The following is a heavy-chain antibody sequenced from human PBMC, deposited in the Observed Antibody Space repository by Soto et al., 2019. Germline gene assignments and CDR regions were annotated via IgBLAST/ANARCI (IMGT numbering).Heavy chain of an antibody. Sequence: GGSLRLSCAASGFTFSSYGMHWVRQAPGKGLEWVAVISYDGSNKYYADSVKGRFTISRDNSKNTLYLQMNSLRAEDTAVYYCAKERGYSYGMTLYFDYWGQGTLVTVSS. D-gene: IGHD5-18*01. CDR3: AKERGYSYGMTLYFDY. CDR2: ISYDGSNK. V-gene: IGHV3-30*18. J-gene: IGHJ4*02. CDR1: GFTFSSYG.